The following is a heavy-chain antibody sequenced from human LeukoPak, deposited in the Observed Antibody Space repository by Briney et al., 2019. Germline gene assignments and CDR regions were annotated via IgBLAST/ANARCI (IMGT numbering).Heavy chain of an antibody. D-gene: IGHD4-17*01. CDR2: IYSGGST. CDR1: GFTVSSNY. Sequence: GGSLRLSCAASGFTVSSNYMSWVRQAPGKGLEWVSVIYSGGSTYYADSVKGRFTISRDNSKSTLYIQMNSLRAEDTAVYYCATPPTVTRNYWGQGTLVTVSS. J-gene: IGHJ4*02. V-gene: IGHV3-53*01. CDR3: ATPPTVTRNY.